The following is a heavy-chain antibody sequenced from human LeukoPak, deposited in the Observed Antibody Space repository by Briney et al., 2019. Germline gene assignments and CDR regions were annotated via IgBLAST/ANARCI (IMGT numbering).Heavy chain of an antibody. Sequence: PGGSLRLSCAASGFTFSSYWMSWVRQAPGKGLEWVVNIKQDGSEKYYVDSVKGRFTISRDNAKNSLYLQMNSLRAEDTAVYYCASSFGELLFGDYFDYWGQGTLVTVSS. CDR3: ASSFGELLFGDYFDY. CDR2: IKQDGSEK. D-gene: IGHD3-10*01. J-gene: IGHJ4*02. V-gene: IGHV3-7*01. CDR1: GFTFSSYW.